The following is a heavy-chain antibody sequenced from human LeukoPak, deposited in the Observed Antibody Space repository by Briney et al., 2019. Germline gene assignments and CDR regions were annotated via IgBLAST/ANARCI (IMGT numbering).Heavy chain of an antibody. CDR3: ARDRLSIYGSGSYYRFDY. J-gene: IGHJ4*02. D-gene: IGHD3-10*01. CDR2: INNDGSSA. V-gene: IGHV3-74*01. CDR1: GFTFSSYW. Sequence: GGSLRLSCAASGFTFSSYWMHWVRQTPGKGLIYISRINNDGSSANYADSVRGRFTISRDNAENTLYLQMNSLRAEDTAVYYCARDRLSIYGSGSYYRFDYWGQGTLVTVSS.